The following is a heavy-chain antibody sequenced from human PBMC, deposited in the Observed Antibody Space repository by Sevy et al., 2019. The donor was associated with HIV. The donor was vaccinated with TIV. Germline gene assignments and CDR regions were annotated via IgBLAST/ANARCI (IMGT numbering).Heavy chain of an antibody. J-gene: IGHJ3*02. CDR3: ARRNDFDI. Sequence: SETLSLTCTVSGGSINSDHWNWIRQPPGKGLEWTRYVYYTGGTNYNPSLKNRVTISVDRTKNQFSLKLTSVTAADTAVYYCARRNDFDIWGQGTMVTVSS. V-gene: IGHV4-59*08. CDR2: VYYTGGT. CDR1: GGSINSDH.